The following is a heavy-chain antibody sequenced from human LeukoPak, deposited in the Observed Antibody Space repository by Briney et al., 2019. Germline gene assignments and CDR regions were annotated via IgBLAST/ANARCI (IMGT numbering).Heavy chain of an antibody. CDR1: GFTFSNYA. D-gene: IGHD6-19*01. CDR2: IYSGGST. Sequence: GGSRRLSCAASGFTFSNYAMTWVRQAPGKGLEWVSVIYSGGSTYYADSVKGRFTISRDNSKNTLYLQMNSLRAEDTAVYYCAREQRSSGWSGVDYWGQGTLVTVSS. J-gene: IGHJ4*02. CDR3: AREQRSSGWSGVDY. V-gene: IGHV3-53*01.